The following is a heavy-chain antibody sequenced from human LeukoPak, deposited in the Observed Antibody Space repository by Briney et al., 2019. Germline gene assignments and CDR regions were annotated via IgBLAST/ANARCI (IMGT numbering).Heavy chain of an antibody. Sequence: GGSLRLSCAASAFTFSSYSMNWVRQAPGKGLEWVSSISSSSSYIYYADSVKGRFTISRDNSKNTLYLQMNSLRAEDTAVYYCANPYGLTGTLPIDYWGQGTLVTVSS. CDR2: ISSSSSYI. CDR3: ANPYGLTGTLPIDY. J-gene: IGHJ4*02. D-gene: IGHD1-20*01. CDR1: AFTFSSYS. V-gene: IGHV3-21*04.